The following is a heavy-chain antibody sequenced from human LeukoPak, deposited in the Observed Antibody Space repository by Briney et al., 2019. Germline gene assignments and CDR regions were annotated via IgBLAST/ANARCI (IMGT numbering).Heavy chain of an antibody. Sequence: SQTLSLTCTVSGGSISSGDYYWSWIRQPPGKGLEWIGYIYHSGSTYYNPSLRSRVTISVDRSKNQFFLKLSSVTAADTAVYYCARVSTGYSSSWYPIDYWGQGTLVTVSS. J-gene: IGHJ4*02. CDR1: GGSISSGDYY. CDR2: IYHSGST. CDR3: ARVSTGYSSSWYPIDY. V-gene: IGHV4-30-2*01. D-gene: IGHD6-13*01.